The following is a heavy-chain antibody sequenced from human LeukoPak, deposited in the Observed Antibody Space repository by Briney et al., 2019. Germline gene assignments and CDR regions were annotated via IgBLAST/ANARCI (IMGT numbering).Heavy chain of an antibody. Sequence: GASVKVSCKVSGYTLTELSMHWVRQAPGKGLEWIGGFDPEDGETIYAQKFQGRVTMTEDTSTDTAYMELSSLRSEDTAVYYCATVYRYVNFDWLLFDYWGQGTLVTVSS. D-gene: IGHD3-9*01. V-gene: IGHV1-24*01. CDR1: GYTLTELS. J-gene: IGHJ4*02. CDR3: ATVYRYVNFDWLLFDY. CDR2: FDPEDGET.